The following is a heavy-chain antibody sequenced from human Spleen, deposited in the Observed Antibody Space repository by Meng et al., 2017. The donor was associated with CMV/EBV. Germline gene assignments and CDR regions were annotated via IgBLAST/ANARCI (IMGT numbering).Heavy chain of an antibody. J-gene: IGHJ4*02. Sequence: VKVSCKASGDTFSSYIINWVRQAPGQGLEWMGRVTPILGISNYARKFQGRVTITADKSTSTAYMELRSLRSDDTAVYYCARDSLHDYWGQGTLVTVSS. CDR1: GDTFSSYI. CDR2: VTPILGIS. V-gene: IGHV1-69*04. CDR3: ARDSLHDY.